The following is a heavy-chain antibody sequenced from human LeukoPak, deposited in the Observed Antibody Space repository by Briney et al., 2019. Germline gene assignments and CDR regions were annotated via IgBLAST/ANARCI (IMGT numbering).Heavy chain of an antibody. V-gene: IGHV3-30*14. J-gene: IGHJ3*02. Sequence: GGSLRLSCAASGFSFRRYSMNWVRQAPGKGLEWVAVISHDGSNEYYADSVKGRFSISRDSSKNTLYLQMNSLRAGDTAVYYCARGGYGDYEDAFDIWGQGTMVTVSS. D-gene: IGHD4-17*01. CDR3: ARGGYGDYEDAFDI. CDR2: ISHDGSNE. CDR1: GFSFRRYS.